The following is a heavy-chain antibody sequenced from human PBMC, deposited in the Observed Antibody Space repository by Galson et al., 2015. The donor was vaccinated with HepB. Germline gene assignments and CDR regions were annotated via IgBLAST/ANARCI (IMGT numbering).Heavy chain of an antibody. Sequence: SVKVSCKASGGTFSSYAISWVRQAPGQGLEWMGGIIPIFGTANYAQKFQGRVTITADESTSTAYMELSSLRSEDTAVYYCARDDYSKKGGYYGMDAWGQGTTVTVSS. D-gene: IGHD4-11*01. J-gene: IGHJ6*02. V-gene: IGHV1-69*13. CDR1: GGTFSSYA. CDR2: IIPIFGTA. CDR3: ARDDYSKKGGYYGMDA.